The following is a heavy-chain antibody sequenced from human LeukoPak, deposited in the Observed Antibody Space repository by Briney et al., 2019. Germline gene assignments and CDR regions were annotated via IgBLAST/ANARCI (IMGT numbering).Heavy chain of an antibody. CDR2: IYSGTT. CDR1: GFSVSSNS. J-gene: IGHJ4*02. CDR3: ATIEAVRFHY. V-gene: IGHV3-53*01. Sequence: GGSLRLSCTVSGFSVSSNSMSWVRQAPGKGLEWVSFIYSGTTHYSDSVKGRFTISRDNTKNSLYLQMNSLRAEDTAVYYCATIEAVRFHYWGQGTLVTVSS. D-gene: IGHD4-17*01.